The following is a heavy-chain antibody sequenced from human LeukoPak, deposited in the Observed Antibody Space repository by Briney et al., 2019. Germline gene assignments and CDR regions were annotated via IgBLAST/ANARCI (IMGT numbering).Heavy chain of an antibody. J-gene: IGHJ5*02. CDR2: IYTSGST. Sequence: SETLSLTCTVSGGSISSYYWSWIRQPAGKGLEWIGRIYTSGSTNYNPSLKSRVTMSVDTSKNQFSLKLSSVTAADTAVYYCARSYGSGSYYTSGWFDPWGQGTLVTVSS. V-gene: IGHV4-4*07. CDR1: GGSISSYY. D-gene: IGHD3-10*01. CDR3: ARSYGSGSYYTSGWFDP.